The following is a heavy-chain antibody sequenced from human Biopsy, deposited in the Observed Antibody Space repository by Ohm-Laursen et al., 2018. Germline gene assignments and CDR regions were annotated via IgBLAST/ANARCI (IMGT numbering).Heavy chain of an antibody. V-gene: IGHV4-34*01. J-gene: IGHJ3*01. D-gene: IGHD4/OR15-4a*01. Sequence: TLSLTCAVDGGSFSGYDWTGIRQPPGKGLEGVGEFSHTGTTIYNPSLKRRLTISVEKSKNHFSLRLTSVTAADTATYFCARGPYGDNAGAFDVWGQGTVVTVSS. CDR3: ARGPYGDNAGAFDV. CDR2: FSHTGTT. CDR1: GGSFSGYD.